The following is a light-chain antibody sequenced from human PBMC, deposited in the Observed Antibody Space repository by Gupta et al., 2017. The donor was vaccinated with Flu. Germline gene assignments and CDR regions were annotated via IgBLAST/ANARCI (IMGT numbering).Light chain of an antibody. CDR3: SSFTSNNSHVV. J-gene: IGLJ2*01. CDR2: EVS. CDR1: SSDIGGYSS. Sequence: QSALTQPASVSGSPGQSIDISCTGTSSDIGGYSSVSWYQLRPGKVPKLILFEVSNRPSVISHRFSGSKSGNTASLTISGLQTGDEGIYYCSSFTSNNSHVVFGGGTNVTVL. V-gene: IGLV2-14*01.